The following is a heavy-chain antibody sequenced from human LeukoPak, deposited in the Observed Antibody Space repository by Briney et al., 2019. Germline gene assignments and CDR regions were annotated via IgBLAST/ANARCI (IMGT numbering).Heavy chain of an antibody. Sequence: GASVKVSCKVSGYTLTELSMHWVRQAPGKGLEWMGGFDPEDGETIYAQKFQGRVTMTEDTSTDTAYKELSGLRSEDTAVYYCATAGSGWDDWYFDLWGRGTLVTVSS. V-gene: IGHV1-24*01. J-gene: IGHJ2*01. CDR2: FDPEDGET. CDR1: GYTLTELS. D-gene: IGHD6-19*01. CDR3: ATAGSGWDDWYFDL.